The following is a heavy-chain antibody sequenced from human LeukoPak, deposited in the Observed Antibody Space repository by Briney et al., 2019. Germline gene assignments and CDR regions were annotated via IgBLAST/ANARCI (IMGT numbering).Heavy chain of an antibody. CDR1: GFTFSSYS. J-gene: IGHJ4*02. CDR3: ARDSARPGYSYGYIDY. Sequence: GGSPRLSCAASGFTFSSYSMNWVRQAPGKGLEWVSSISSSSSYIYYADSVKGRFTISRDNAKNSLYLQMNSLRVEDTAVYYCARDSARPGYSYGYIDYWGQGTLVTVSS. CDR2: ISSSSSYI. V-gene: IGHV3-21*01. D-gene: IGHD5-18*01.